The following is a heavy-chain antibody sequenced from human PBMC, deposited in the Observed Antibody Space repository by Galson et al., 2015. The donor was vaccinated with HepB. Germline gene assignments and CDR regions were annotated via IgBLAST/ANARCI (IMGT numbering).Heavy chain of an antibody. J-gene: IGHJ6*04. CDR1: EFTFSSYA. Sequence: SLRLSCAASEFTFSSYAMTWVRQAPGKGLEWVSVISASGGGTLYADSVKGRFTISRDNSKNTLHLQMNSLRAVDTAVYYCAKGGLTSHEMDVWGKGTTVTVSS. V-gene: IGHV3-23*01. D-gene: IGHD1-14*01. CDR3: AKGGLTSHEMDV. CDR2: ISASGGGT.